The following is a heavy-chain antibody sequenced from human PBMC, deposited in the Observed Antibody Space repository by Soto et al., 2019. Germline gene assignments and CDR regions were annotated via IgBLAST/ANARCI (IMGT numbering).Heavy chain of an antibody. CDR3: ARASRFAGYYYYGMDV. V-gene: IGHV3-48*02. J-gene: IGHJ6*02. Sequence: PGGSLRLSCAASGFTFSSYSMNWVRQAPGKGLEWVSYISSSSSTIYYADSVKGRFTISRDNAKNSLYLQMNSLRDEDTAVYYCARASRFAGYYYYGMDVWGQGTTVTVS. D-gene: IGHD3-10*01. CDR2: ISSSSSTI. CDR1: GFTFSSYS.